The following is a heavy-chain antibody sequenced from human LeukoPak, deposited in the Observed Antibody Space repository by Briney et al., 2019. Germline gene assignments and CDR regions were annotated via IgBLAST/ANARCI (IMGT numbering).Heavy chain of an antibody. CDR2: MNPNTGNT. CDR3: ARDLSGYSDYYFDY. J-gene: IGHJ4*02. V-gene: IGHV1-8*01. CDR1: VYTFTSYD. D-gene: IGHD3-3*01. Sequence: GASVKVSCKASVYTFTSYDINWVRQATGQGLEWMGWMNPNTGNTGFAQKFQGRVTMTKDTSISTAYMELSSLRSEDTAVYYCARDLSGYSDYYFDYWGQGTLVTVSS.